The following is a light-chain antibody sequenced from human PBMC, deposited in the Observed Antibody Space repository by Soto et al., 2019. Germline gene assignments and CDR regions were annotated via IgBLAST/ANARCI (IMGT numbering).Light chain of an antibody. CDR2: ESS. CDR3: SSYTGGITSYL. V-gene: IGLV2-14*01. CDR1: SSDVGAYNY. J-gene: IGLJ1*01. Sequence: QSVLTQPASVSGSPGLSVAISCTGTSSDVGAYNYISWYQQHPGKAPKLLLSESSNRPSGGSAPFLCSNSGNTGSLTISGLQAEVEAVYYCSSYTGGITSYLFATGTKFTVL.